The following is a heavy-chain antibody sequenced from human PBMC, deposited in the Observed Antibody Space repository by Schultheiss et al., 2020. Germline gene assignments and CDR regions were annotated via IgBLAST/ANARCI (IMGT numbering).Heavy chain of an antibody. D-gene: IGHD2-2*01. V-gene: IGHV4-4*02. CDR3: ARSPWDCTDTTCWAYYFDY. Sequence: SETLSLTCAVSGGSISSSNWWSWVRQPPEKGLEWIGSFYQDGSSYYNPSLKSRVAISLDRSNNQFSLRLRSVTAADTAVYYCARSPWDCTDTTCWAYYFDYWGQGTLVTVSS. J-gene: IGHJ4*02. CDR2: FYQDGSS. CDR1: GGSISSSNW.